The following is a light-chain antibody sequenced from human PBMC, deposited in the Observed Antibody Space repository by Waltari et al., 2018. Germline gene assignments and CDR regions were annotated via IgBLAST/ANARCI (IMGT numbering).Light chain of an antibody. CDR1: QDISNQ. V-gene: IGKV1D-12*01. J-gene: IGKJ5*01. CDR2: DAS. CDR3: QETNTFPIT. Sequence: DIQMTQSPSSVSASVGDTVTITCRASQDISNQLTWYQQKPGKDPKFLIYDASTLESGVPSRFSGSGSGTDFTLTVRSLQPEDFATYDCQETNTFPITFGQGTRLEIK.